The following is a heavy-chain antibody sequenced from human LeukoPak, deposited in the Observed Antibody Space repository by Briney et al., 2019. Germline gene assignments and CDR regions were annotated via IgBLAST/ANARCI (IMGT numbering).Heavy chain of an antibody. CDR2: IIPIFGTA. J-gene: IGHJ4*02. D-gene: IGHD3-10*01. CDR3: ARFHHYYGSGSFDY. CDR1: RGTFSSYA. Sequence: SVKVSCKASRGTFSSYAISWVRQAPGQGLEWMGRIIPIFGTANYAQKFQGRVTITTDESTSTAYMELSSLRSEDTAVYYCARFHHYYGSGSFDYWGQGTLVTVSS. V-gene: IGHV1-69*05.